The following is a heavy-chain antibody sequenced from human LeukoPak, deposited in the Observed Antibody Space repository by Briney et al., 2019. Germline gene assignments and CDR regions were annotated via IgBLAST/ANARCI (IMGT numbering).Heavy chain of an antibody. CDR3: ARELAGTAFDY. CDR2: INHSGST. D-gene: IGHD1-1*01. CDR1: GGSFSGYY. J-gene: IGHJ4*02. Sequence: PSETLPLTCAVYGGSFSGYYWSWIRQPPGKGLEWIGEINHSGSTNYNPSLKSRVTISVDTSKNQFSLKLSSVTAADTAVYYCARELAGTAFDYWGQGTLVTVSS. V-gene: IGHV4-34*01.